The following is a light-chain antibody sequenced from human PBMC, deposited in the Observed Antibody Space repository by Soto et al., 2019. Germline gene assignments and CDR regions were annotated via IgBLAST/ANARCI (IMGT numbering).Light chain of an antibody. CDR1: QSVSSSY. CDR3: QQYVSSPLT. CDR2: GAT. Sequence: EIVLTQSPGTLSLSPGERATLSCRASQSVSSSYFAWYQQKPGQAPMLLIYGATSRATGIPDRFSGSGSGTDFTLTISRLEPEDFAVYYRQQYVSSPLTFGGGTKVEIK. J-gene: IGKJ4*01. V-gene: IGKV3-20*01.